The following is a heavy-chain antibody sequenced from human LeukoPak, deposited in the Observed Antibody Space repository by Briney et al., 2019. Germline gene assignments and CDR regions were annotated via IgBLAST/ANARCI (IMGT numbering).Heavy chain of an antibody. D-gene: IGHD1-26*01. CDR3: ARDNSVGDNAWWFDP. Sequence: AASVKVSCMASGYTFTSYYMHWLRQAPGQGLEWMGLINPTGGSTGYAQKFQGRVTMTRDMSTSTDYMELSSLRSEDTAIYYCARDNSVGDNAWWFDPWGQGTLVTVSS. CDR2: INPTGGST. CDR1: GYTFTSYY. J-gene: IGHJ5*02. V-gene: IGHV1-46*01.